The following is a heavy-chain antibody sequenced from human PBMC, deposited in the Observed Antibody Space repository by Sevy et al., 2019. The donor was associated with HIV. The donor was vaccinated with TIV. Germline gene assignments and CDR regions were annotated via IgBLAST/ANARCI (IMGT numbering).Heavy chain of an antibody. CDR2: IKQDGSEK. V-gene: IGHV3-7*03. CDR1: GFTFSSYW. D-gene: IGHD3-16*02. CDR3: AREVVWGSYRHYFDY. Sequence: GGSLRLSCAASGFTFSSYWMSWVRQAPGKGLEWVANIKQDGSEKYYVNSVKGRFTISRDNAKNSLYLQMNSLRAEDTAVYYCAREVVWGSYRHYFDYWGQGTLVTVSS. J-gene: IGHJ4*02.